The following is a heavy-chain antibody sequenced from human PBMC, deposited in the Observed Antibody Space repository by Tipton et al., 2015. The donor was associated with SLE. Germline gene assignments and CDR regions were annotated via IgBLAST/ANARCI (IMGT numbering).Heavy chain of an antibody. CDR1: GDSISSGDYF. J-gene: IGHJ4*02. D-gene: IGHD1-20*01. Sequence: TLSLTCTVSGDSISSGDYFWSWIRQPPGKGLEWIGYIYSRGTTYYNPSLKSRVSISVDTSKNQFSLKLSSVTAADTAVYYCARARSLITGTTGGTFDSWGQGILVTVSS. V-gene: IGHV4-30-4*01. CDR2: IYSRGTT. CDR3: ARARSLITGTTGGTFDS.